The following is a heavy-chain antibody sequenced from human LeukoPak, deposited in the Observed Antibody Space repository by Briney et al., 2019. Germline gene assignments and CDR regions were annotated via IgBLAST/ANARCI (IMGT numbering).Heavy chain of an antibody. V-gene: IGHV1-69*04. D-gene: IGHD3-16*01. CDR3: ARDVRSNLLGY. CDR1: GGTFSSYT. Sequence: GASVKVSCKASGGTFSSYTISWVRQAPGQGLEWTGRIIPILGIANYAQKFQGRVTITADKSTSTAYMELSSLRSEDTAVYYCARDVRSNLLGYWGQGTLVTVSS. CDR2: IIPILGIA. J-gene: IGHJ4*02.